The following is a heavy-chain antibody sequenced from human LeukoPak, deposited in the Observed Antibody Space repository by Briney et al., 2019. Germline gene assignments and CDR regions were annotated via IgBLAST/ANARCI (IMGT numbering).Heavy chain of an antibody. J-gene: IGHJ4*02. CDR1: GGSFSGYY. CDR2: INHSGST. CDR3: ARVRIFGVVTDY. Sequence: SETLSLTCAVYGGSFSGYYWSSIRQPPGKGLEWIGEINHSGSTNYNPSLKSRVTISVDTSKNQFSLKLSSVTAADAAVYYCARVRIFGVVTDYWGQGTLVTVSS. V-gene: IGHV4-34*01. D-gene: IGHD3-3*02.